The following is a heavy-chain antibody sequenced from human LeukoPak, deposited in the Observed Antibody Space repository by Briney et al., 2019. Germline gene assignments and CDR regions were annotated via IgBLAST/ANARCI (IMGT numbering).Heavy chain of an antibody. CDR3: ARDQSVRSWYFDS. V-gene: IGHV4-4*02. D-gene: IGHD6-13*01. Sequence: SGRSLRLSCAGSGFTFSNAWMSWVCQPPGKGLGWIGEIHHSGNTDYNPSLKSRVTISLDKSKNEFSLQMRSVTAADTAFYYCARDQSVRSWYFDSWGQGALVTVSS. J-gene: IGHJ4*02. CDR2: IHHSGNT. CDR1: GFTFSNAW.